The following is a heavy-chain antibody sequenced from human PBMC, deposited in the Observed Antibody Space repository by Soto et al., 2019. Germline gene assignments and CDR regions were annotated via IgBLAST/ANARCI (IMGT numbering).Heavy chain of an antibody. CDR2: IYPGDSDT. CDR3: ASPSEDIVESGGVGXDI. CDR1: GYSFTSYW. D-gene: IGHD2-15*01. Sequence: GEALKISCKGSGYSFTSYWIGWVRQMPGKGLEWMGIIYPGDSDTRYSPSFQGQVTISADKSISTAYLQWSSLKASDTAMYYCASPSEDIVESGGVGXDIWGQGTMVTVSS. V-gene: IGHV5-51*01. J-gene: IGHJ3*02.